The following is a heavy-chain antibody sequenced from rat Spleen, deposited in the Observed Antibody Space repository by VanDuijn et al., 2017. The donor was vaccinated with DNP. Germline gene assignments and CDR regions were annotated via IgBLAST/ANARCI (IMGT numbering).Heavy chain of an antibody. CDR3: TNGPNYGGWSDSLVY. D-gene: IGHD1-11*01. V-gene: IGHV4-2*01. J-gene: IGHJ2*01. CDR2: INKDSSTI. CDR1: GFNFNEYW. Sequence: EVKLVESGGGLVQPGRSLKLSCAASGFNFNEYWMGWVRQAPWTGLEWIGEINKDSSTINCIPSLKDKFTISRDNAQNTLSLQMSQLGSEYTGIYYDTNGPNYGGWSDSLVYRGEGVMVPVSS.